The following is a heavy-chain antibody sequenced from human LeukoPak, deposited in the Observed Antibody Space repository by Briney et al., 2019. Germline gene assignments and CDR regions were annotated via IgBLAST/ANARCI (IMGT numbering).Heavy chain of an antibody. V-gene: IGHV3-23*01. CDR3: AKKMTITGWLYYFDY. Sequence: GGSLRLSCAVSGFTFSSYAMSWVCQAPGRGLEWVSAISGSGDTTYYADSVKGRFTVSRDNSKNTLYLQMNSLRAEDTAVYYCAKKMTITGWLYYFDYWGQGTLVTVSS. D-gene: IGHD5-24*01. CDR1: GFTFSSYA. J-gene: IGHJ4*02. CDR2: ISGSGDTT.